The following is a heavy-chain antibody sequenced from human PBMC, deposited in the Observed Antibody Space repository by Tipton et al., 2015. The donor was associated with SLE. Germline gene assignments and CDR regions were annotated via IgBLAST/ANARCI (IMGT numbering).Heavy chain of an antibody. D-gene: IGHD2-21*02. CDR2: IKWNSDII. Sequence: SLRLSCAASGFRFEDNAMHWVRQVPGKGLEWVSGIKWNSDIIGYADSVKGRFTISRDNAKNSLFLQMNSLRPEDTALYYCAKGPQYCGGDCHIFDSWVLGILVTVSS. CDR1: GFRFEDNA. V-gene: IGHV3-9*01. CDR3: AKGPQYCGGDCHIFDS. J-gene: IGHJ4*02.